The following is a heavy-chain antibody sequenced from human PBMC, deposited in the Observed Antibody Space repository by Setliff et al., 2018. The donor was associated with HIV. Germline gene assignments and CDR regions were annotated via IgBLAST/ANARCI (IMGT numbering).Heavy chain of an antibody. CDR2: MNPNSGVS. J-gene: IGHJ6*04. CDR1: GHTFNNYD. D-gene: IGHD3-10*01. Sequence: ASVKVSCKASGHTFNNYDIHWVRRATGQGLEWMGWMNPNSGVSGYGQKFQGRVTMTRDTSISTAYMELSSLTSEDTAVYYCARGKGVGGVIITGGLDVWGEGTTVTVSS. V-gene: IGHV1-8*01. CDR3: ARGKGVGGVIITGGLDV.